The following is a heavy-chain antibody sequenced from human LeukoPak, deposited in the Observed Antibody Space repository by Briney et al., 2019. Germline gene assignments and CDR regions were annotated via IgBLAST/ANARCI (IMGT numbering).Heavy chain of an antibody. V-gene: IGHV1-69*02. D-gene: IGHD1-26*01. J-gene: IGHJ3*02. CDR1: GGTFSSYT. CDR2: IIPILGIA. CDR3: ASESGSYNDAFDI. Sequence: SVKVSCKASGGTFSSYTINWVRQAPGQGLKWMGRIIPILGIANYAQKFQGRVTITADKSTSTAYMELSSLRSEDTAVYYCASESGSYNDAFDIWGQGTMVTVSS.